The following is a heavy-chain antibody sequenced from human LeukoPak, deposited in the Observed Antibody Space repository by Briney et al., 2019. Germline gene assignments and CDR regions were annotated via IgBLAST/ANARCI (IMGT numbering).Heavy chain of an antibody. CDR3: ARNEGSSDFNY. Sequence: SEALSLTCAVSGGSISSNNWWTWVRQPPGKGLEWIGEIFHSGSTNYNPSLKSRVTISVDKSKNQFSLKVNSVTAADTAVYYCARNEGSSDFNYWGQGTLVTVSS. CDR1: GGSISSNNW. V-gene: IGHV4-4*02. D-gene: IGHD6-25*01. J-gene: IGHJ4*02. CDR2: IFHSGST.